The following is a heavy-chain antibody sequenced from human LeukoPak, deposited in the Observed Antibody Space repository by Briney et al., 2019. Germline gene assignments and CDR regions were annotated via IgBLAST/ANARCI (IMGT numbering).Heavy chain of an antibody. Sequence: ASVKVSCKASGGTFSSYATSWVRQAPGQGLEWMGWMNPNSGNTGYAQKFQGRVTMTRNTSISTAYMELSSLRSEDTAVYYCARGGDSSSWYEGGLVDYWAREPWSPSPQ. D-gene: IGHD6-13*01. CDR1: GGTFSSYA. V-gene: IGHV1-8*02. CDR2: MNPNSGNT. J-gene: IGHJ4*02. CDR3: ARGGDSSSWYEGGLVDY.